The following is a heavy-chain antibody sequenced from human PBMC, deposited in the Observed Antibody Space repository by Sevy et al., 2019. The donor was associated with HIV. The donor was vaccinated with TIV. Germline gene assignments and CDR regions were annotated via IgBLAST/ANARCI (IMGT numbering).Heavy chain of an antibody. Sequence: GGSLRLSCAASGFTFSNAWMSWVRQAPGKGLEWVGRIKSKTDGGTTDYAAPVKGRFTISRDDSKNTLYLQMNSLKTEDTAVYYCTTDLWFGEIDCFDPWGQGTLVTVSS. D-gene: IGHD3-10*01. CDR3: TTDLWFGEIDCFDP. V-gene: IGHV3-15*01. J-gene: IGHJ5*02. CDR1: GFTFSNAW. CDR2: IKSKTDGGTT.